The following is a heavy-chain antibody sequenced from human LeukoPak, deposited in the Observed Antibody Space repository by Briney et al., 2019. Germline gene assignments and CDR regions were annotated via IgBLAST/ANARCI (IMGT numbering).Heavy chain of an antibody. D-gene: IGHD2-2*01. CDR3: ARDSSYCSSTSCYLRGVGYYYYGMDV. V-gene: IGHV4-4*07. CDR1: GHSISSYY. Sequence: SDTLSLTCTVSGHSISSYYWSWIRQPAGKGLEWIGRIYTSGSTNYNPSLKSRVTMSVDTSNNQFSLKLSSVTAADTAVYYCARDSSYCSSTSCYLRGVGYYYYGMDVWGQGTTVTVSS. J-gene: IGHJ6*02. CDR2: IYTSGST.